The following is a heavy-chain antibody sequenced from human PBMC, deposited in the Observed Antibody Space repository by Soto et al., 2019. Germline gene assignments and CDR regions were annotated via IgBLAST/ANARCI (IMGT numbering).Heavy chain of an antibody. J-gene: IGHJ4*02. CDR2: VNPSGGHT. CDR1: GDTFSDYY. D-gene: IGHD2-21*02. CDR3: ARGGHVVVVTAALDY. V-gene: IGHV1-46*01. Sequence: QVQLMQSGAEVKKPGASVKVSCKASGDTFSDYYIHWVRQAPGQGLEWMGTVNPSGGHTTYSQHFLGKVTMTRDTATITLHMEWTSLTSEDTAVYYCARGGHVVVVTAALDYWGQGTLVTVSS.